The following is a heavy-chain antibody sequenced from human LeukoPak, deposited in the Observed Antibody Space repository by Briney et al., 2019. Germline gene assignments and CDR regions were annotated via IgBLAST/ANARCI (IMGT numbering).Heavy chain of an antibody. CDR2: ISSSSSYI. D-gene: IGHD5-18*01. CDR1: GFTFSSYS. V-gene: IGHV3-21*01. J-gene: IGHJ5*02. CDR3: ARVARGYGYGYPFDP. Sequence: GGSLRLSCAASGFTFSSYSMNWVRQAPGKGLEWVSSISSSSSYIYYADSVKGRFTISRDNAKNSLYLQMNSLRAEDTAVYYCARVARGYGYGYPFDPRGQGTLVTVSS.